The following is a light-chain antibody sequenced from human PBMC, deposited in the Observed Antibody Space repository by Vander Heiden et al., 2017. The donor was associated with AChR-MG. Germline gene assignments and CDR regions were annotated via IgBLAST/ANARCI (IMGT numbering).Light chain of an antibody. V-gene: IGLV3-19*01. CDR3: NSRDSSGNHLAV. J-gene: IGLJ2*01. Sequence: SSELTHDPAVSVALGQTVRLTCQGDSLRSYYASWYQQKPGQAPVLVIYGKNNRASGIPGRFSGSSSGNTASLTITGAQAEDEADYYCNSRDSSGNHLAVFGGGTKLTVL. CDR1: SLRSYY. CDR2: GKN.